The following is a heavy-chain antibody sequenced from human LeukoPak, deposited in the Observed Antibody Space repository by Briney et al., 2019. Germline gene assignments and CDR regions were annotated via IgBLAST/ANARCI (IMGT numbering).Heavy chain of an antibody. CDR1: GYTFTSYY. CDR3: ARYGVEMATSMPGYFDY. V-gene: IGHV1-69*06. Sequence: SVKVSCKASGYTFTSYYMHWVRQAPGQGLEWMGGIIPIFGTANYAQKFQGRVTITADKSTSTAYMELSSLRSEDTAVYYCARYGVEMATSMPGYFDYWGQGTLVTVSS. J-gene: IGHJ4*02. D-gene: IGHD5-24*01. CDR2: IIPIFGTA.